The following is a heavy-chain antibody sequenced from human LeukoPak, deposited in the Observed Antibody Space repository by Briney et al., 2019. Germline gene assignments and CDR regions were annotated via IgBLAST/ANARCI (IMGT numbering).Heavy chain of an antibody. D-gene: IGHD2-21*02. Sequence: GGSLRLSCAASGFTFSNYGIHWVRQAPGKGLDWVTVVSYDGSAKNYADSVKGRFTVSRDNSKNALYLQMNGLRDEDTAVYYCAKETQVMTARDPDCWGQGTLVTVSS. J-gene: IGHJ4*02. CDR1: GFTFSNYG. CDR3: AKETQVMTARDPDC. CDR2: VSYDGSAK. V-gene: IGHV3-30*18.